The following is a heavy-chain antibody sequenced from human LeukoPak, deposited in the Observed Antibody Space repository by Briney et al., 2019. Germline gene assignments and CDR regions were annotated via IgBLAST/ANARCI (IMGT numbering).Heavy chain of an antibody. CDR1: GYTFTIYA. J-gene: IGHJ4*02. CDR3: ARFLTGDLNSGLDY. D-gene: IGHD7-27*01. Sequence: ASVKVSCKASGYTFTIYAMNWVRQAPGQGLEWMGWINTNTGNPTYAQGFTGRFVFSLDTSVSTAYLQISSLKAEDTAVYYYARFLTGDLNSGLDYWGQGTLVTVSS. CDR2: INTNTGNP. V-gene: IGHV7-4-1*02.